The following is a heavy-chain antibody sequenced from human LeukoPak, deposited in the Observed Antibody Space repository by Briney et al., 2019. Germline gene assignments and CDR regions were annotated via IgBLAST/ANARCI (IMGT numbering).Heavy chain of an antibody. CDR2: IIPIFGTA. J-gene: IGHJ4*02. CDR1: GGTFSSYA. V-gene: IGHV1-69*05. CDR3: ASKQNDFWSGYEG. D-gene: IGHD3-3*01. Sequence: SVKVSRKASGGTFSSYAISWVRQAPGQGLEWMGGIIPIFGTANYAQKFQGRVTITTDESTSTAYMELSSLRSEDTAVYYCASKQNDFWSGYEGWGQGTLVTVSS.